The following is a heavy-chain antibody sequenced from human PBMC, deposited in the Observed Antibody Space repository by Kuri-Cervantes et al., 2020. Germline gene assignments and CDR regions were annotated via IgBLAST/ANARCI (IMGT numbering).Heavy chain of an antibody. CDR2: INPNSGGT. CDR3: ARDRYSYGHGYMDV. CDR1: GYSFSNYW. D-gene: IGHD5-18*01. J-gene: IGHJ6*03. V-gene: IGHV1-2*02. Sequence: ASVKVSCKGSGYSFSNYWIGWVRQAPGQGLEWMGWINPNSGGTNYAQKFQGRVTMTRDTSISTAYMELSSLRSEDTAVYYCARDRYSYGHGYMDVWGKGTTVTVSS.